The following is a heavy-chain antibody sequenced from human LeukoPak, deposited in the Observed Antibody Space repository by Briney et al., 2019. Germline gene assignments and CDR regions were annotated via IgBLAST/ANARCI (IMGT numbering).Heavy chain of an antibody. D-gene: IGHD3-3*01. CDR1: GFTFSSYA. CDR3: AKGSDTYYDFWSGYLGTLFDP. CDR2: ISGSGGST. Sequence: GGSLRLSCAASGFTFSSYAMSWVRQAPGKGLEWVSAISGSGGSTYYADSVKGRFTISRDNSKNTLYLQMNSLRAEDTAVYYCAKGSDTYYDFWSGYLGTLFDPWGRGTLVTVSS. J-gene: IGHJ5*02. V-gene: IGHV3-23*01.